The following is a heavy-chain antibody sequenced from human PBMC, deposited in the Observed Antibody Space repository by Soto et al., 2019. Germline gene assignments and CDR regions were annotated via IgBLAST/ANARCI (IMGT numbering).Heavy chain of an antibody. CDR1: GYSFHNSG. Sequence: QVQLVQSGPELKKPGASVKVSCKTSGYSFHNSGISWVRQAPGQGLEWMGWISVFNGYAHYAQKFQGRVIMTADTCTNTAYMELRGLRSDDTAMYYCSKSGTTWFASWGQGTPVTVSS. J-gene: IGHJ5*01. V-gene: IGHV1-18*01. CDR3: SKSGTTWFAS. CDR2: ISVFNGYA. D-gene: IGHD1-1*01.